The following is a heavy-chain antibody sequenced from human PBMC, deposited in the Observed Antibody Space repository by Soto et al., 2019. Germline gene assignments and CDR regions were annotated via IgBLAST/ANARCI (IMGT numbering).Heavy chain of an antibody. CDR3: ARIEPGEEGGYFDS. D-gene: IGHD2-15*01. V-gene: IGHV2-26*01. CDR1: GFSLNNARMG. J-gene: IGHJ4*02. CDR2: IFSNGKE. Sequence: QVTLKESGPVLVKPTETLTLTCTVSGFSLNNARMGVAWIRQPPGKALEWLAHIFSNGKEYYSTALIRRLTISKDTSETHVLHTVTKMDPVDTATYYCARIEPGEEGGYFDSWGQGILVTVSS.